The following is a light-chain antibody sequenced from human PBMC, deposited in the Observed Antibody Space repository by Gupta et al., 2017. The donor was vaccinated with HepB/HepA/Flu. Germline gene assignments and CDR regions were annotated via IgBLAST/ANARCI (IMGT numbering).Light chain of an antibody. CDR1: ALPDQY. Sequence: SYELTQPPSVSVSPGQTARITCSGDALPDQYAYWYQQKPGQAPVLIIYKDNERPSGIPERFAGYSSGTTVTLTVSGVQAEDEADYHGQSSDRSGTYVVFGGGTKLTVL. CDR2: KDN. J-gene: IGLJ3*02. V-gene: IGLV3-25*03. CDR3: QSSDRSGTYVV.